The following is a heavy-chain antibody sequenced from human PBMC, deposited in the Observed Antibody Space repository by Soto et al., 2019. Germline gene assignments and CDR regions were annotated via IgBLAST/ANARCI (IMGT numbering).Heavy chain of an antibody. V-gene: IGHV4-39*01. CDR2: IYYSGSA. CDR3: MLGSGWKDFDY. D-gene: IGHD3-22*01. Sequence: PSETLSLTCTVSGGSISSYYWGWIRQPPGKGLEWIGNIYYSGSAFYNPSLKSRLTIFLDTSKNQFSLKLSSVTAADTAVYYCMLGSGWKDFDYWGQGTLVTVSS. CDR1: GGSISSYY. J-gene: IGHJ4*02.